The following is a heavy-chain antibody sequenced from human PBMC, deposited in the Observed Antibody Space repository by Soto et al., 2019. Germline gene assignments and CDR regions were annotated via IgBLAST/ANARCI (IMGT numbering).Heavy chain of an antibody. Sequence: GGSLRLSCAASGFTFSSYAMHWVRQAPGKGLEWVAVISYDGSNKYYADSVKGRFTISRDNSKNTLYLQMNSLRAEDTTVYYCARGGSIEPVHTVNWLDPWGQGTLVTVYS. D-gene: IGHD3-16*01. J-gene: IGHJ5*02. CDR3: ARGGSIEPVHTVNWLDP. CDR1: GFTFSSYA. CDR2: ISYDGSNK. V-gene: IGHV3-30-3*01.